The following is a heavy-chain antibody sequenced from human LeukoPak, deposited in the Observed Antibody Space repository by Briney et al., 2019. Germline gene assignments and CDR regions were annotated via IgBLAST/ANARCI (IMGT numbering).Heavy chain of an antibody. CDR3: ARDDYYYYYMDV. CDR2: IWYDGSNK. J-gene: IGHJ6*03. CDR1: GFTFSSYG. Sequence: SGGSLRLSCAASGFTFSSYGMHWVRQAPGKGLEWVAVIWYDGSNKYYADSVKGRFTISRDNSKNTLYLQMNSLRAEDTAVYYCARDDYYYYYMDVWGKGTTVTVSS. V-gene: IGHV3-33*01.